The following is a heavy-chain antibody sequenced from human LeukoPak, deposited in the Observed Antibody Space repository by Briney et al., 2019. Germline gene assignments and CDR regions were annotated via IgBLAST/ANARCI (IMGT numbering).Heavy chain of an antibody. CDR3: AKDLVSSSWLFDP. CDR2: IGTAGDT. J-gene: IGHJ5*02. D-gene: IGHD2-2*01. Sequence: GGPLRLSRAASGFTFSSYDMHWVRQATGKGLEWVSAIGTAGDTYYPGSVKGRFTVSRDNSKNTVYLHMNSLRAEDTAVYYCAKDLVSSSWLFDPWGQGTLVTVSS. CDR1: GFTFSSYD. V-gene: IGHV3-13*01.